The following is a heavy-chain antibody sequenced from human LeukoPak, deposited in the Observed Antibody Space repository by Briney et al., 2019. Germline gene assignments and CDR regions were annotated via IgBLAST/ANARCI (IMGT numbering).Heavy chain of an antibody. J-gene: IGHJ4*02. V-gene: IGHV3-30*04. CDR2: ISYDGSNK. Sequence: QSGGSLRLSCAASGFTFSSYAMHWVRQAPGKGLEWVAVISYDGSNKYYADSVKGRFTISRDNSKNTLYLQMNSLRAEDTAVYYCARGKEYFDYWGQGTLVTVSS. CDR1: GFTFSSYA. CDR3: ARGKEYFDY.